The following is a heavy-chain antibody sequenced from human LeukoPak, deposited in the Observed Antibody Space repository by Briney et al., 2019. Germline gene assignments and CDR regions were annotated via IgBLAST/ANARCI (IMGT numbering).Heavy chain of an antibody. CDR1: GGSINSHY. CDR2: IYFSGST. V-gene: IGHV4-59*11. Sequence: PSETLSLTCTVYGGSINSHYWSWIRQPPGKGLEWIGYIYFSGSTDYNPSLKSRVTISVDTSKNQLSLRLSSVTAEDTAVYYCAKAGAVVVVAAKYFDYWGQGTLVTVSS. D-gene: IGHD2-15*01. J-gene: IGHJ4*02. CDR3: AKAGAVVVVAAKYFDY.